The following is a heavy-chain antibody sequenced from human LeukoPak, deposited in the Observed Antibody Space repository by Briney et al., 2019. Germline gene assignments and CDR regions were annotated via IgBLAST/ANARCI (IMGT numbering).Heavy chain of an antibody. CDR1: GGSINTYY. CDR3: AGDESGYYMDV. J-gene: IGHJ6*03. V-gene: IGHV4-59*01. CDR2: IFYNGST. Sequence: PSETLSLTCTVSGGSINTYYWSWIRQPPGKGLEWVGYIFYNGSTNYKPSLKTRVTISVDTFKNEFSLKLSSVTAAGTGVYYGAGDESGYYMDVWGKGTTVTVSS.